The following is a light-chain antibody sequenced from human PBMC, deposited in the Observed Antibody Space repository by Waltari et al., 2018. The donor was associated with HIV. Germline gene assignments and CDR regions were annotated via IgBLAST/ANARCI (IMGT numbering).Light chain of an antibody. J-gene: IGLJ2*01. CDR1: SSNIGSYY. CDR3: AAWTDSLTAVV. CDR2: RNN. V-gene: IGLV1-47*01. Sequence: QSVLTQPPSASGTPGQRVTISCSGSSSNIGSYYVYWYQQLPGTAPKLLIYRNNQRPTGVPDRFSGSKSGTSASLAINGLRSEDEADYYCAAWTDSLTAVVFGGGTKLSVL.